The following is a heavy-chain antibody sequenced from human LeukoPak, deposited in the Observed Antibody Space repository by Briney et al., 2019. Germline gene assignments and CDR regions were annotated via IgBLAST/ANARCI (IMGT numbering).Heavy chain of an antibody. Sequence: SETLSLTCAVYGGSFSGYYWSWIRQPPGKGLEWIGEINHSGSTNYNPSLKSRVTISVDTSKNQFSLKLSSVTAADTAVYYCAHVHLNPAYAFDIWGQGTMVTVSS. CDR3: AHVHLNPAYAFDI. J-gene: IGHJ3*02. V-gene: IGHV4-34*01. CDR1: GGSFSGYY. CDR2: INHSGST. D-gene: IGHD6-6*01.